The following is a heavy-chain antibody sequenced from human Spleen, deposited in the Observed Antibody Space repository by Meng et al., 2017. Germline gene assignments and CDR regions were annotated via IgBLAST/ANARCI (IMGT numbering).Heavy chain of an antibody. V-gene: IGHV4-34*01. CDR3: ARGPTTMAHDFDY. Sequence: QLQLQQWGAGLLKPSETLSLTCVVSGGSFSDYYWSWIRQPPGKGLEWMGEINHSGSTNYNPSLESRATISVDTSQNNLSLKLSSVTAADSAVYYCARGPTTMAHDFDYWGQGTLVTVSS. J-gene: IGHJ4*02. D-gene: IGHD4-11*01. CDR2: INHSGST. CDR1: GGSFSDYY.